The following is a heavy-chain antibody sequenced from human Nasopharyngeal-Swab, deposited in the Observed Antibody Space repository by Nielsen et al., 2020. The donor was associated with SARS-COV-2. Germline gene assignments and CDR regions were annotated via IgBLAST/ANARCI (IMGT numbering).Heavy chain of an antibody. Sequence: GGSLRLSCAASGLTFNIAWLSWARQAPGKGLEWLGRIKSKTDGETTDYAAPVKGRFTISRDDSKNTLYLQMNSLTTDDTALYYCTTGGGVIRFDPWGQGTLVTVSS. D-gene: IGHD3-10*01. CDR2: IKSKTDGETT. V-gene: IGHV3-15*01. CDR1: GLTFNIAW. J-gene: IGHJ5*02. CDR3: TTGGGVIRFDP.